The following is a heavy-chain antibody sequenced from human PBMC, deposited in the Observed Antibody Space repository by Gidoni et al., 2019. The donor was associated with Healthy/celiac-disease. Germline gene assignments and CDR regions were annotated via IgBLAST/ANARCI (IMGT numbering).Heavy chain of an antibody. V-gene: IGHV3-21*01. Sequence: EVQLVESGGGLVKPGGSLRLSCAASGFTFSSYSMNWVRQAPGKGLEWVSSISSSSSYIYYADSVKGRFTISRDNAKNSLYLQMNSLRAEDTAVYYCAREPHLKPVGFDYWGQGTLVTVSS. J-gene: IGHJ4*02. CDR2: ISSSSSYI. CDR3: AREPHLKPVGFDY. CDR1: GFTFSSYS.